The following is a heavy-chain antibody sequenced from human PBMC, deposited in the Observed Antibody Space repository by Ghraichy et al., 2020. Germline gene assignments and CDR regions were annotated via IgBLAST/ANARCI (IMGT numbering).Heavy chain of an antibody. D-gene: IGHD1-26*01. CDR2: IWYDGSNK. V-gene: IGHV3-33*01. Sequence: GESLNISCAASGFTFSSYGMHWVRQAPGKGLEWVAVIWYDGSNKYYADSVKGRFTISRDNSKNTLYLQMNSLRAEDTAVYYCARAIPLVGATNPTTHQGHWGQGTLVTVSA. J-gene: IGHJ4*02. CDR3: ARAIPLVGATNPTTHQGH. CDR1: GFTFSSYG.